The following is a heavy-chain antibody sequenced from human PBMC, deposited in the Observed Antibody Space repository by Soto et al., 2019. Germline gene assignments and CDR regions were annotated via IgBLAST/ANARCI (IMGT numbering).Heavy chain of an antibody. CDR3: ARVQEDIVVVPAADYYYYYGMDV. D-gene: IGHD2-2*01. V-gene: IGHV4-4*02. J-gene: IGHJ6*02. CDR2: IYHSGST. Sequence: PSETLSLTCAVSGGSISSSNWWSWVRQPPGKGLEWIGEIYHSGSTNYNPSLKSRVTISVDKPKNQFSLKLSSVTAADTAVYYCARVQEDIVVVPAADYYYYYGMDVWGQGTTVTVSS. CDR1: GGSISSSNW.